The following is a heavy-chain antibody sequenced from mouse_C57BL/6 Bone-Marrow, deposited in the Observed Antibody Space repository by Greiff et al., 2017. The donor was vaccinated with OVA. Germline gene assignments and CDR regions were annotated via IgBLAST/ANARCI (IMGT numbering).Heavy chain of an antibody. CDR3: AREASSFWYFDV. Sequence: EVQLQESGPGLVKPSQSLSLTCSVTGYSITSGYYWNWIRQFPGNKLEWMGYISYDGSNNYNPSLKNRISITRDTSKNQFFLKLNSVTTEDTATYYCAREASSFWYFDVWGTGTTVTVSS. V-gene: IGHV3-6*01. CDR1: GYSITSGYY. CDR2: ISYDGSN. D-gene: IGHD6-1*01. J-gene: IGHJ1*03.